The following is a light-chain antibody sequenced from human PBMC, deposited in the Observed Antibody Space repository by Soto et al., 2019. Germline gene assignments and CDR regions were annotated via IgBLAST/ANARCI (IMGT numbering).Light chain of an antibody. J-gene: IGKJ1*01. CDR2: GAS. Sequence: EIVLTQSPGTLSLSPGERATLSCRASQSVSNNYLAWSQQKPGQAPRLLIYGASNRATGIPDRFSGSGSGTDYTLTISRLEPEEFAVYYCQQYGSSGTFGQGTKVEIK. CDR3: QQYGSSGT. V-gene: IGKV3-20*01. CDR1: QSVSNNY.